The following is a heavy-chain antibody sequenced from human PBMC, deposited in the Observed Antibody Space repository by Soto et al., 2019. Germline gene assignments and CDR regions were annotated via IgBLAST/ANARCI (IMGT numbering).Heavy chain of an antibody. V-gene: IGHV3-7*01. CDR3: ARASVVAATLVDY. J-gene: IGHJ4*02. CDR1: GFTFSSYW. D-gene: IGHD2-15*01. CDR2: IKQDGSEK. Sequence: EVQLVESGGGLVQPGGSLRLSCAASGFTFSSYWMSWVRQAPGKGLEWVANIKQDGSEKYYVDSVKGRFTISRDNAKTSLYLQMNSLRAEDTAVYYCARASVVAATLVDYWGQGTLVTVSS.